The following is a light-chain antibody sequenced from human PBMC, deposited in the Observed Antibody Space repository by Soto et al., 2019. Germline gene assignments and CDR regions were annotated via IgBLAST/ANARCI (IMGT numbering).Light chain of an antibody. CDR1: HDVLTW. J-gene: IGKJ4*01. CDR2: AAS. CDR3: QQYNNSPLT. Sequence: DIQLSQSPSSLDASVGDRATISCRASHDVLTWLAWYRQKPGKAPTSLIFAASTLQSGVPSRFFGHVSGTHFTLTISSLQPEDLGTYYCQQYNNSPLTFGGGTKVDLK. V-gene: IGKV1D-16*01.